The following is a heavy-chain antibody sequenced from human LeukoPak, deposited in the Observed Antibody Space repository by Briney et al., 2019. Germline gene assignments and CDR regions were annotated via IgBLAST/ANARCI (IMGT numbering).Heavy chain of an antibody. CDR3: ARKGAYSGSYHYYYYYYMDV. CDR2: IYYSGST. V-gene: IGHV4-59*12. J-gene: IGHJ6*03. Sequence: SETLSLTCTVSGGSISSYYWSWIRQPPGKGLEWIGYIYYSGSTNYNPSLKSRVTISVDTSKNQFSLKLSSVTAADTAVYYCARKGAYSGSYHYYYYYYMDVWGKGTTVTISS. D-gene: IGHD1-26*01. CDR1: GGSISSYY.